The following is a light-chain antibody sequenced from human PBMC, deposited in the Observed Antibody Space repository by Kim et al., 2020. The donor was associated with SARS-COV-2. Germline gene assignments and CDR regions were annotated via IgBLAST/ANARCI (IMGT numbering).Light chain of an antibody. J-gene: IGLJ3*02. V-gene: IGLV2-14*03. CDR1: SSDVGGYDD. CDR3: SSYTSSSTWV. Sequence: GQSITISCTGSSSDVGGYDDVSWYQQHPGKAPKLMIYDVSDRPSGVSNRFSGSKSGNTASLIISGLRAEDEANYYCSSYTSSSTWVFGGGTKVTVL. CDR2: DVS.